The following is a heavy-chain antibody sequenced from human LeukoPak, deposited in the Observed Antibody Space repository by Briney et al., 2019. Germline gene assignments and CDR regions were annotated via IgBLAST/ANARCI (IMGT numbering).Heavy chain of an antibody. CDR3: ARAGSIRFDY. V-gene: IGHV3-23*01. D-gene: IGHD1-26*01. CDR2: ISGSDGST. J-gene: IGHJ4*02. Sequence: GGSLRLSCAASGFTFSSYAMSWVRQAPGKGLEWVSGISGSDGSTYYADSVKGRFTISRDNSKNTLYLQMNSLRAEDTAVYYCARAGSIRFDYWGQGTLVTVSS. CDR1: GFTFSSYA.